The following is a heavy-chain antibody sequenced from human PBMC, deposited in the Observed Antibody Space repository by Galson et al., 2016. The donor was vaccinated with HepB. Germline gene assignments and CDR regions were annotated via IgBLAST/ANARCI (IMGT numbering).Heavy chain of an antibody. Sequence: SLRLSCAVSGFTLRDNYMNWVRQAPGKGLEWVSVLYSGGATYYADSVKGRFTISRDNAKNSLFLQMNSLRTEDTAFYYCAKDVGTGGYAPGYYYGVDVWGQGTTVTVSS. CDR3: AKDVGTGGYAPGYYYGVDV. D-gene: IGHD5-18*01. V-gene: IGHV3-53*05. J-gene: IGHJ6*02. CDR2: LYSGGAT. CDR1: GFTLRDNY.